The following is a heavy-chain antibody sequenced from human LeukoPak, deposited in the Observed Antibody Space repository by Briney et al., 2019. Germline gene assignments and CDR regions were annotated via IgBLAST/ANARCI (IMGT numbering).Heavy chain of an antibody. V-gene: IGHV5-51*01. CDR2: IYPGDSET. J-gene: IGHJ4*02. CDR3: ARGAVAGSFDY. Sequence: GESLKISCKGSGYKFTNYWISWVCQMPGKGLEWMGVIYPGDSETTYRPSFQGQVTISADKSIYTAYLEWSSLKASDTAMYYCARGAVAGSFDYWGQGTLVTVSS. D-gene: IGHD6-19*01. CDR1: GYKFTNYW.